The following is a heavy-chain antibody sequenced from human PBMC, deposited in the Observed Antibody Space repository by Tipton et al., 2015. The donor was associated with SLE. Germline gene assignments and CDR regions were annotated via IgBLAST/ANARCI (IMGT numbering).Heavy chain of an antibody. CDR1: GGSFSGYY. V-gene: IGHV4-34*01. D-gene: IGHD2-15*01. Sequence: TLSLTCAVYGGSFSGYYWSWIRQPPGKGLEWIREINHSGSTNYNPSLKSRVTISVDTSKNQFSLKLSSVTAADTAVYYCARNPTSCCSGGSCYSPWFAPWGQGTLVTVSS. J-gene: IGHJ5*02. CDR2: INHSGST. CDR3: ARNPTSCCSGGSCYSPWFAP.